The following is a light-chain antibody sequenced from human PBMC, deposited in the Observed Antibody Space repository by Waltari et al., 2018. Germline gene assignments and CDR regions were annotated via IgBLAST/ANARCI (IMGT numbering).Light chain of an antibody. Sequence: EIVLTQSTATLSLSPGERATLSCRASQRVTNYLSWYQQKPGQAPMLLISDASNRATGIPARFSGSGSGTDFTLTISSLEPEDFAVYYCQERSNWVFTFGPGTKVDI. J-gene: IGKJ3*01. V-gene: IGKV3-11*01. CDR3: QERSNWVFT. CDR2: DAS. CDR1: QRVTNY.